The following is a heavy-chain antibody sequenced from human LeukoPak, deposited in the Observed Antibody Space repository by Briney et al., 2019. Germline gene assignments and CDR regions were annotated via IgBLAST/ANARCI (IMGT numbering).Heavy chain of an antibody. D-gene: IGHD3-22*01. Sequence: KPGGSLRLSCAASGFRFDSFYMGWIRQVPGKGLDYIALISASGAVPYYAESVKGRFTISRDNAKNSVSLQMNSLSADDTAVYYCARSLIVASEDYWGQGTLVTVPS. CDR1: GFRFDSFY. CDR3: ARSLIVASEDY. J-gene: IGHJ4*02. V-gene: IGHV3-11*04. CDR2: ISASGAVP.